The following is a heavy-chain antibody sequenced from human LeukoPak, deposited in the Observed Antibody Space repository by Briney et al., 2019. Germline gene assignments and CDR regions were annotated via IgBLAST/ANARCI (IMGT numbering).Heavy chain of an antibody. CDR3: AKDGVASGSYLNWFDP. J-gene: IGHJ5*02. V-gene: IGHV3-23*01. Sequence: GGSLRLSCAASGFTFSSYAMSWVRQAPGKGLEWVSAISGSGGSTYYADSVKGRFTISRDNSMNTLYLQMNSLRAEDTAVYYCAKDGVASGSYLNWFDPWGQGTLVTVSS. D-gene: IGHD1-26*01. CDR1: GFTFSSYA. CDR2: ISGSGGST.